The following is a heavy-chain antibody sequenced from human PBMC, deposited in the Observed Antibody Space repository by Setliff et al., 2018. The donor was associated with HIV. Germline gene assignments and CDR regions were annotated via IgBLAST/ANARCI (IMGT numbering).Heavy chain of an antibody. CDR1: GDSISTDY. V-gene: IGHV4-4*09. CDR2: IYNSAST. CDR3: ARGRGSSSFGYNWFDP. Sequence: SETLSLTCTVSGDSISTDYWTWIRQPPGKGLEWIGYIYNSASTSYNPSLKSRVTISVDTSKNQFSLKLSSVTAADTAVYYCARGRGSSSFGYNWFDPWGQGTLVTVSS. D-gene: IGHD5-18*01. J-gene: IGHJ5*02.